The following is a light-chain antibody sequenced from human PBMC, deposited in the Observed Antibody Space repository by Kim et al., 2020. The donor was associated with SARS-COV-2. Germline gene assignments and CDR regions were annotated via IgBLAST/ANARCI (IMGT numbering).Light chain of an antibody. CDR1: SLRSYY. Sequence: VALGQSFRITCQGGSLRSYYATWYQQKPGQAPIVVIYGKTNRPSGIPDRFSGSSSGDTASLTITGTQAGDEADYYCNSRGSNDNVLFGGGTQLTVL. J-gene: IGLJ2*01. V-gene: IGLV3-19*01. CDR2: GKT. CDR3: NSRGSNDNVL.